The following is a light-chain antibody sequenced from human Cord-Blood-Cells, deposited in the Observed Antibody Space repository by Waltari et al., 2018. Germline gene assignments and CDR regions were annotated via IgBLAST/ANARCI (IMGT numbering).Light chain of an antibody. V-gene: IGLV1-47*01. CDR1: SSNIGRTY. J-gene: IGLJ2*01. Sequence: QSVLTQPPSASGTPGQRVTISCSGSSSNIGRTYVQWYQQPPGTAPTLLIYRNKQRPSGVPDRFSGSKSGTSASLAISGLRSEDEADYYCAAWDDSLSGPVFGGGTKLTVL. CDR2: RNK. CDR3: AAWDDSLSGPV.